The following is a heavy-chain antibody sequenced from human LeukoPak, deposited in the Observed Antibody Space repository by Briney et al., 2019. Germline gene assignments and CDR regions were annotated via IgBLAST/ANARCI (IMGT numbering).Heavy chain of an antibody. D-gene: IGHD3-10*01. Sequence: SETLSLTCAVYGGSFSGYYWSWIRQPPGKGLEWIGEINHSGSTNYNPSLKSRVTISVDTSKNQFSLKLSSVTAADTAVYYCARGGILLWFGELLSRYNWFGPWGQGTLVTVSS. CDR2: INHSGST. V-gene: IGHV4-34*01. J-gene: IGHJ5*02. CDR1: GGSFSGYY. CDR3: ARGGILLWFGELLSRYNWFGP.